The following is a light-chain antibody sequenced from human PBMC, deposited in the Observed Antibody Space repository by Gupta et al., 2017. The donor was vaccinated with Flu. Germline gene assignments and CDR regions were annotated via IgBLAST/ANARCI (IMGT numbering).Light chain of an antibody. CDR2: DDS. CDR1: NIGRET. V-gene: IGLV3-21*02. J-gene: IGLJ3*02. CDR3: QVWDTNNDHWV. Sequence: SYVLTQPPSLSVAPGLTARITCAGNNIGRETVHWYRQKPGQAPVLVVCDDSDRPSGIPERFSGSNSGNMATLTISRVEDGDEADYYCQVWDTNNDHWVFGGGTMLTVL.